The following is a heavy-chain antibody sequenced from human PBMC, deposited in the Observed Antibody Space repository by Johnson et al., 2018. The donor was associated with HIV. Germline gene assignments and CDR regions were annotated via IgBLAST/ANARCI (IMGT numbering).Heavy chain of an antibody. J-gene: IGHJ3*02. CDR2: ISGSGGST. CDR3: ARDRIRISGLVTTLSPDAFDM. V-gene: IGHV3-23*04. CDR1: GFTFSSYA. D-gene: IGHD3/OR15-3a*01. Sequence: VQLVESGGGEVQPGRSLRLSCAASGFTFSSYAMSWVRQAPGKGLEWVSAISGSGGSTYYADSVKGRFTISRDNAKNTLYLLMNSLRPEDTAVYYCARDRIRISGLVTTLSPDAFDMWGQGTMVSVSS.